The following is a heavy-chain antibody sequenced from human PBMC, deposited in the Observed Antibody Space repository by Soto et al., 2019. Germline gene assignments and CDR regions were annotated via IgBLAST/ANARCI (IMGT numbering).Heavy chain of an antibody. CDR1: GFTFSIFA. J-gene: IGHJ6*02. CDR2: ISGSGGST. V-gene: IGHV3-23*01. Sequence: PGGSLRLSCAASGFTFSIFAMSWVRQSPGKGLEWVSTISGSGGSTYYADSVKGRFTISRDNSKNTLYLQMNSLRAEDTAVYYCAKLERSYGMDVWGQGTTVTVSS. CDR3: AKLERSYGMDV. D-gene: IGHD1-1*01.